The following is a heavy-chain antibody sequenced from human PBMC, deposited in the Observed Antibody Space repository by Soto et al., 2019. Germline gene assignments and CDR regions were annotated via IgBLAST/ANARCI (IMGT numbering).Heavy chain of an antibody. CDR1: GFSLSNSGVG. CDR3: AHRVSYSASWDVCWFDS. V-gene: IGHV2-5*02. J-gene: IGHJ5*01. Sequence: QITLKESGPALVEPTQTLTLTCSFSGFSLSNSGVGVGWFRQSPGKALECLGIIYWDNDRRYNPSLKDRLNIANDTSKTQVVVTMTYMEPVDTGTYYCAHRVSYSASWDVCWFDSWGKGTPVTVS. D-gene: IGHD3-10*01. CDR2: IYWDNDR.